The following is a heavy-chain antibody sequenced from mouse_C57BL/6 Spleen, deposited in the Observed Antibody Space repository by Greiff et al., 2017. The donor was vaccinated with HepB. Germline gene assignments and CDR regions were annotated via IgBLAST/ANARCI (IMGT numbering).Heavy chain of an antibody. Sequence: EVKVVESGPELVKPGASVKISCKASGYSFTGYFMNWVKQSHGKSLEWIGRINPYNGDTFYNQKFKGKATLTVDKSSSTANMELLSLTSEDFAVYYCARSYDSSPYYFDYWGQGTTLTVSS. D-gene: IGHD1-1*01. V-gene: IGHV1-37*01. CDR3: ARSYDSSPYYFDY. CDR1: GYSFTGYF. J-gene: IGHJ2*01. CDR2: INPYNGDT.